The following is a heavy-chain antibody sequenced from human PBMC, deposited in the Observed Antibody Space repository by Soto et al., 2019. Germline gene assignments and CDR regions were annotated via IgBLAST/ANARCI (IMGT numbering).Heavy chain of an antibody. CDR3: ASGHDAYKVRY. Sequence: QVQLQESGPGLVKPSQTLSLTCTVSGGSISSGGTGSYWTWSRRLPGKGLEWIGYIYYTGNTYYNPSLKSRTTISIDTSENQFSLKLTSVTAADTAVYFCASGHDAYKVRYWGQRTLVTVSS. J-gene: IGHJ4*02. V-gene: IGHV4-31*03. CDR2: IYYTGNT. CDR1: GGSISSGGTGSY. D-gene: IGHD1-1*01.